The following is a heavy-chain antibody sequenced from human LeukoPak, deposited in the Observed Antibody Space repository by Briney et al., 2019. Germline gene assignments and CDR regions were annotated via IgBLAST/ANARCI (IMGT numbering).Heavy chain of an antibody. CDR2: INHSGST. Sequence: SETLSLTCAVYGGSFSGYYWSWIRQPPGKGLEWIGEINHSGSTNYNPSLKSRVTISVDTSKNQFSLKLSSVTAADTAVYYCARVVPKAEVLPAAIRDDAFDILGQGTMVTGSS. CDR1: GGSFSGYY. V-gene: IGHV4-34*01. CDR3: ARVVPKAEVLPAAIRDDAFDI. D-gene: IGHD2-2*02. J-gene: IGHJ3*02.